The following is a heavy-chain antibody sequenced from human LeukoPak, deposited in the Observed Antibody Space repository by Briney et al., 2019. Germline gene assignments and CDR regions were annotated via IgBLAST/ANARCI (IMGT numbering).Heavy chain of an antibody. CDR3: ARDWSYYFDY. Sequence: GGSLRLSCAASGFTVSSNYMSWVRQAPGKGLEWVSVIYSGGSTYYADSVEGRFTISRHNSKNTLYLQMNSLRAEDTAVYYCARDWSYYFDYWGQGTLVTVSS. CDR2: IYSGGST. J-gene: IGHJ4*02. CDR1: GFTVSSNY. D-gene: IGHD1-26*01. V-gene: IGHV3-53*04.